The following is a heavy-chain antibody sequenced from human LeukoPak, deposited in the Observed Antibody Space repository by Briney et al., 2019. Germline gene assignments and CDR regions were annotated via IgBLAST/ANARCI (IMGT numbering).Heavy chain of an antibody. CDR3: ASEIAAAGTSGDY. V-gene: IGHV4-61*02. Sequence: SETLSLTCTVSGDSISSGIHYWNWIRQPAGKGLEWIGRIYTSGSTNYNPSLKSRVTISVDTSKNQFSLKLSSVTAADTAVYYCASEIAAAGTSGDYWGQGTLVTVSS. J-gene: IGHJ4*02. CDR1: GDSISSGIHY. CDR2: IYTSGST. D-gene: IGHD6-13*01.